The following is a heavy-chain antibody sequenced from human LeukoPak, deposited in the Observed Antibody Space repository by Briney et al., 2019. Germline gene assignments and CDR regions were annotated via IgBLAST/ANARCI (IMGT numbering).Heavy chain of an antibody. J-gene: IGHJ2*01. D-gene: IGHD5-12*01. Sequence: SETLSLTCAVSVYSNSSGYYWGWIRQPPGKGLEWIGRIYHSGNTYYNPSLKSRVTISVDSSKNQFSLKLSSVTAADTAVYYCARHSLDFRLRLPYWYFDLWGRGTLVTVSS. CDR1: VYSNSSGYY. CDR3: ARHSLDFRLRLPYWYFDL. V-gene: IGHV4-38-2*01. CDR2: IYHSGNT.